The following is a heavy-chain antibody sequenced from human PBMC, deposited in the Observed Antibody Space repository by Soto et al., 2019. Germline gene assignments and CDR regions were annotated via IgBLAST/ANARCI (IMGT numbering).Heavy chain of an antibody. J-gene: IGHJ6*03. CDR2: IYPGDSST. Sequence: PGKPRTDSCKGTDSGFTTYWLGWLRQMPGKGLELMGIIYPGDSSTRYSPSFQGQVTFSTDKSITTAYLQWSSLKASDTAMYYCARLYTSGSPIPYYYYVHVWAKGTTVTVSS. D-gene: IGHD5-18*01. CDR3: ARLYTSGSPIPYYYYVHV. V-gene: IGHV5-51*01. CDR1: DSGFTTYW.